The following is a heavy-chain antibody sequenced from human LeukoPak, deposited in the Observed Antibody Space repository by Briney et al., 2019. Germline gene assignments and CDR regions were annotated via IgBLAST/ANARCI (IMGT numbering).Heavy chain of an antibody. CDR1: GGSISSSSYY. D-gene: IGHD6-19*01. Sequence: SETLSLTCTVSGGSISSSSYYWGWIRQPPGKGLEWIGSIYYSGSTYYNPSLKSRVTISVDTSKNQFSLKLTSVTAADTAVYYCARIESSGWYGPLGYGMDVWGQGTTVTVSS. V-gene: IGHV4-39*01. J-gene: IGHJ6*02. CDR2: IYYSGST. CDR3: ARIESSGWYGPLGYGMDV.